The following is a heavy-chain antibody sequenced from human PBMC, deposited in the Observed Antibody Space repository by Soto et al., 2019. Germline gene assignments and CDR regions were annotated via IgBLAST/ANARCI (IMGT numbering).Heavy chain of an antibody. D-gene: IGHD3-3*01. Sequence: QVQLVESGGGLVKPGGSLRLSCAASGFTFSDYYMSWIRQAPGKGLEWVSYISSSGSTIYYADSVKGRFTISRDNAKNSLYLQMNSLRAEDTAVYYCARAPGPHDTNFGVVIAYYYYYYMDVWGKGTTVTVSS. CDR1: GFTFSDYY. CDR2: ISSSGSTI. CDR3: ARAPGPHDTNFGVVIAYYYYYYMDV. J-gene: IGHJ6*03. V-gene: IGHV3-11*01.